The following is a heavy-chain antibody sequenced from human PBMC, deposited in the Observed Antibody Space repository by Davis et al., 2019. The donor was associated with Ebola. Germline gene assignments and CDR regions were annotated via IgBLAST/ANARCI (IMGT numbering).Heavy chain of an antibody. CDR1: GFTFSNYW. D-gene: IGHD3-9*01. Sequence: HTAGSLTLSCAASGFTFSNYWMHWVRHVPGKGLVWVSRINDDGSSTTYADFVRGRFTISRDNAKNTLYLQMNSLRAEDTAVYYCASLGTTISPPLFDPWGQGTLVTVSS. V-gene: IGHV3-74*01. J-gene: IGHJ5*02. CDR3: ASLGTTISPPLFDP. CDR2: INDDGSST.